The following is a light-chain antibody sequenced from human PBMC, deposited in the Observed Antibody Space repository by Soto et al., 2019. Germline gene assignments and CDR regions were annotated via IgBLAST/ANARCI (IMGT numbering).Light chain of an antibody. CDR3: QQYGSSILT. CDR2: GAS. V-gene: IGKV3-20*01. Sequence: EIVLTQSPGTLSLSPGERATLSCRASQSVSSSYLAWYQQKPGQAPRLLIYGASSRATGIPDRFSGSGSGTDFTLTFSRLEPEDFAVYYCQQYGSSILTFGGGTKVEIK. CDR1: QSVSSSY. J-gene: IGKJ4*01.